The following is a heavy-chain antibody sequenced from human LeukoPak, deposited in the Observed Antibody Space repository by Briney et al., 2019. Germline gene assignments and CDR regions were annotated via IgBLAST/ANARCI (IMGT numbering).Heavy chain of an antibody. CDR3: ARRPQATQKVRGLYNWFDP. D-gene: IGHD3-10*01. J-gene: IGHJ5*02. V-gene: IGHV4-34*01. CDR2: INHSGST. Sequence: SETLSLTCAVYGGSFSGYYWSWIRQPPGKGLEWIGEINHSGSTNYNPSLKSRVTISVDTSKNTSSLKLSSVTAADTAVYYCARRPQATQKVRGLYNWFDPWGQGILVTVSS. CDR1: GGSFSGYY.